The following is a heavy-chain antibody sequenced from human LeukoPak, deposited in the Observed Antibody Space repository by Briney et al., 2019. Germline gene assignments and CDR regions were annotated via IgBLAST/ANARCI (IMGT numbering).Heavy chain of an antibody. CDR1: GYTFTSYG. V-gene: IGHV1-18*01. D-gene: IGHD3-16*02. CDR2: ISGYNGNT. CDR3: ARDYDFIRGSYRYWFDP. Sequence: ASVKVSCKASGYTFTSYGISWVRQAPGQGLEWMGWISGYNGNTNYAQKLQSRATMSTDTSTSTAYMELRSLRSDDTAVYYCARDYDFIRGSYRYWFDPWGQGTLVTVSS. J-gene: IGHJ5*02.